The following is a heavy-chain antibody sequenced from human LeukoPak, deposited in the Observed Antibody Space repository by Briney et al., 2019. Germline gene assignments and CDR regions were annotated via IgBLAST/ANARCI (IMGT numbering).Heavy chain of an antibody. Sequence: PSQTLSLTCTVSGDSISSGRYYWTWIRQPAGKGLEWIGRIYTSGNTDCNPSLKSRVTISLDTSKSQFSMKLKSVTAADTAVYYCARGLSSFYAFLDYWGQGSLVTVSS. V-gene: IGHV4-61*02. CDR1: GDSISSGRYY. CDR2: IYTSGNT. D-gene: IGHD3-16*01. CDR3: ARGLSSFYAFLDY. J-gene: IGHJ4*02.